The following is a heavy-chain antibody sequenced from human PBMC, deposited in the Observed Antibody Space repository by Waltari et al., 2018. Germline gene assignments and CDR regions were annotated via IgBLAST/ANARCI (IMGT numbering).Heavy chain of an antibody. CDR3: ALIVVVPAAIEDAFDI. J-gene: IGHJ3*02. CDR1: GYTFTSYY. D-gene: IGHD2-2*01. CDR2: INPRGGST. Sequence: QVQLVQSGAEVKKPGASVKVSCKASGYTFTSYYMHWVRQAPGQGLEWMGIINPRGGSTSYAQKFQGRVTMTRDTSTSTVYMELSSLRSEDTAVYYCALIVVVPAAIEDAFDIWGQGTMVTVSS. V-gene: IGHV1-46*01.